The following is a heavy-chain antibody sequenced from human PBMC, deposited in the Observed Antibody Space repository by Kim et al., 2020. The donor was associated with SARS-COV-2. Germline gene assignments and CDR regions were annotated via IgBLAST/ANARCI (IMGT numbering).Heavy chain of an antibody. V-gene: IGHV3-9*03. CDR3: AKDMRSSWSGYIPPYYYYGMDV. CDR2: ISWNSGSI. D-gene: IGHD3-3*01. J-gene: IGHJ6*02. Sequence: GGSLRLSCAASGFTFDDYAMHWVRQAPGKGLEWVSGISWNSGSIGYADSVKGRFTISGDNAKNSLYLQMNSLRAEDMALYYCAKDMRSSWSGYIPPYYYYGMDVWGQGTTVTVSS. CDR1: GFTFDDYA.